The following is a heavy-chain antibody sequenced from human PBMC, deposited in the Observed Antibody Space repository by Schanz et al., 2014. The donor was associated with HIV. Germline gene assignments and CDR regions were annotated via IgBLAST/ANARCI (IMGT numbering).Heavy chain of an antibody. Sequence: EVHLLDSGGGLVQPGGSLRLSCAASGFNFNNYAMTWVRQAPGKGLEWVSSISESGGRTYYADSVNGRFTISRDNSKNTLYLQMTTLRIDDTAVYYCAKPEYDSRGNSQSHFDYWGQGTLVTVSS. V-gene: IGHV3-23*01. CDR1: GFNFNNYA. CDR2: ISESGGRT. J-gene: IGHJ4*02. CDR3: AKPEYDSRGNSQSHFDY. D-gene: IGHD3-22*01.